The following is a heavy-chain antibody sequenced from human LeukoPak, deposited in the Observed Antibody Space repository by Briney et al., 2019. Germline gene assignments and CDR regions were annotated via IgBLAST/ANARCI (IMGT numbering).Heavy chain of an antibody. CDR3: ARALSSGSLFDY. Sequence: PGGSLRLSCASSGFTFSSYSMNWVRQAPGKGLKWVSSISSSSSYIYYADSVKGRFTISRDNAKNSLYLQMNSLRAEDTAVYYCARALSSGSLFDYWGQGTLVTVSS. V-gene: IGHV3-21*01. D-gene: IGHD6-19*01. CDR1: GFTFSSYS. CDR2: ISSSSSYI. J-gene: IGHJ4*02.